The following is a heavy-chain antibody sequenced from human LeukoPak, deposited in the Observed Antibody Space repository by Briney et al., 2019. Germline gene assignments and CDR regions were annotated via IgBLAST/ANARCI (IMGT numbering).Heavy chain of an antibody. J-gene: IGHJ5*01. D-gene: IGHD3-3*01. V-gene: IGHV4-4*07. Sequence: SETLSLTCTVPGGSISGQFWTWIRQPAGKGLEWIGRINTSGSTRYSPSLNSRVTMSVDTSKRQFSLNLRSVTAADTAVYYCARGLSSDYDFNWFDSWGRGTLVTVSS. CDR1: GGSISGQF. CDR2: INTSGST. CDR3: ARGLSSDYDFNWFDS.